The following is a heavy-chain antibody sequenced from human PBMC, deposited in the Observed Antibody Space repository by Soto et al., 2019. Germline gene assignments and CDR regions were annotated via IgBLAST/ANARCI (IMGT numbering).Heavy chain of an antibody. J-gene: IGHJ6*02. CDR1: GFTFSSYG. D-gene: IGHD3-10*01. CDR3: AKDPLRGVRGVITYFYGMDV. CDR2: ISYDGSNK. Sequence: QVQLVESGGGVVQPGRSLRLSCAASGFTFSSYGMHWVRQAPGKGLEWVAVISYDGSNKYYADSVKGRFTISRDNSKNTLYLQTNSLRAEDTAVYYCAKDPLRGVRGVITYFYGMDVWGQGTTVTVSS. V-gene: IGHV3-30*18.